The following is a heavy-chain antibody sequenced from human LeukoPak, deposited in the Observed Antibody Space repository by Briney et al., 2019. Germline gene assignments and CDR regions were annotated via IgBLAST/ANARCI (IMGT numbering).Heavy chain of an antibody. J-gene: IGHJ4*02. CDR2: INPRTGST. CDR3: ARGVHVRVYDSNPHYGHY. CDR1: GYTITSYY. D-gene: IGHD3-22*01. V-gene: IGHV1-46*01. Sequence: VASVKVSCKASGYTITSYYIFWVRQAPGQGLEWMGIINPRTGSTSYSQKFQGRVTMTRDMSTSTVYMELSSLRSEDTALYYCARGVHVRVYDSNPHYGHYWGQGTLVTVSS.